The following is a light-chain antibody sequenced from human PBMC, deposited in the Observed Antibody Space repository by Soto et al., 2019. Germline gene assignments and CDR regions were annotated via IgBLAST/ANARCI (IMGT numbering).Light chain of an antibody. V-gene: IGLV2-23*02. CDR2: EVN. CDR1: SGDVGNFNL. J-gene: IGLJ1*01. CDR3: CSYVGSTTSYG. Sequence: QSALTQPASVSGSPGQSIAISCTGTSGDVGNFNLVSWYQQQPGKAPKLIIYEVNKWPSGVSNRFSGSKSGNTASLTISGLQAEDEADYYCCSYVGSTTSYGFGTGTKLTVL.